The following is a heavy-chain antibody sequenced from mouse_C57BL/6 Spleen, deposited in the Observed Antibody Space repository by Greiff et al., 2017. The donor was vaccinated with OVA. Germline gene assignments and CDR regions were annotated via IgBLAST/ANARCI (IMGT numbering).Heavy chain of an antibody. CDR1: GYTFTSYW. CDR2: IYPSDSET. Sequence: QVQLQQPGAELVRPGSSVKLSCKASGYTFTSYWMDWVKQRPGQGLEWIGNIYPSDSETHYNQKFKDKATLTVDKSSSPAYMQLSSLTSEDSAVYYCARGGGSSLWYFDVWGTGTTVTVSS. V-gene: IGHV1-61*01. J-gene: IGHJ1*03. D-gene: IGHD1-1*01. CDR3: ARGGGSSLWYFDV.